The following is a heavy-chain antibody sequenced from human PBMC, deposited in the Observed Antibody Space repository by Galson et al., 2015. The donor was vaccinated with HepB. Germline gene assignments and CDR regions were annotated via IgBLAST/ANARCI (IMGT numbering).Heavy chain of an antibody. CDR2: VVSSGEP. D-gene: IGHD2-15*01. Sequence: SLRLSCAASGFTFTNYAMTWIRQSPGKGLEWVSGVVSSGEPSYADSVKGRFTISRDNSKSTLFLQIHSLRAEDTAIFYCARERKDGGGHPWFDNWGPGTLVTVSS. J-gene: IGHJ4*02. CDR3: ARERKDGGGHPWFDN. V-gene: IGHV3-23*01. CDR1: GFTFTNYA.